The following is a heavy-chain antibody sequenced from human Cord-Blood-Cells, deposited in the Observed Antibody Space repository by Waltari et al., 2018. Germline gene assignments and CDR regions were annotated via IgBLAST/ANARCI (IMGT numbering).Heavy chain of an antibody. V-gene: IGHV1-24*01. Sequence: QVQLVQPGAEVKKPGASVKASCTVSGYTRTELSMHWVRPPPGKGLEWMGGFDPEDGETIYAQKFQGRVTMTEDTSTDTAYMELSSLRSEDTAVYYCATDPLLYYYGSGRPEYFQHWGQGTLVTVSS. CDR1: GYTRTELS. D-gene: IGHD3-10*01. CDR3: ATDPLLYYYGSGRPEYFQH. J-gene: IGHJ1*01. CDR2: FDPEDGET.